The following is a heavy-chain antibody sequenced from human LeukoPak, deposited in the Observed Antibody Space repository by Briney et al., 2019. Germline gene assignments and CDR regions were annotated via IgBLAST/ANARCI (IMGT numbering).Heavy chain of an antibody. Sequence: PGGSLRLSCAASGFTFSGSAIVWVRQASGKGLEGVGRIGSIGRKYATAYAASVKGRFTISRDDSKKMAYLHMDSLKTEDTAVYYCTRGVPGNWGNFDCWGQGTLVTVSS. CDR2: IGSIGRKYAT. CDR3: TRGVPGNWGNFDC. V-gene: IGHV3-73*01. J-gene: IGHJ4*02. D-gene: IGHD7-27*01. CDR1: GFTFSGSA.